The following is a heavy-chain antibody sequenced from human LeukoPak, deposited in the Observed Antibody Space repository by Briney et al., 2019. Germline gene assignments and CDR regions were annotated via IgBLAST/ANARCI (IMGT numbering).Heavy chain of an antibody. Sequence: ASVKVSCKASGYTFTSYGLSWVRQAPGQGLEWMGWISAYNGNTNYAQKLQGRDTMTTDTSTSTAYMELRSLRSDDTAVYYCARDEVVPGPADIWGQGTMVTVSS. J-gene: IGHJ3*02. CDR3: ARDEVVPGPADI. CDR1: GYTFTSYG. V-gene: IGHV1-18*01. D-gene: IGHD2-2*01. CDR2: ISAYNGNT.